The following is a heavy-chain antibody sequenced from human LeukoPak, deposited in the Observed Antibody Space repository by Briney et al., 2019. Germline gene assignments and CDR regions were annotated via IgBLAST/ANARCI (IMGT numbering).Heavy chain of an antibody. V-gene: IGHV1-2*02. D-gene: IGHD3-10*01. CDR2: INPNSGGT. Sequence: ASVNVSCKASGFTFTGYYMHWVRQAPGQGLEWMGWINPNSGGTNYAQKFQGRVTMTRDTSITTAYMELTSLRSDDTAVYYCARDLFYSVSGTYYNVGRVFNYWGQGTLVTVSS. J-gene: IGHJ4*02. CDR3: ARDLFYSVSGTYYNVGRVFNY. CDR1: GFTFTGYY.